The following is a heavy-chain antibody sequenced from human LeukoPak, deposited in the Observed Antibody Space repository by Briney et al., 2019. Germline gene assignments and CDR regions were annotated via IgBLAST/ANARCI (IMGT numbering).Heavy chain of an antibody. J-gene: IGHJ4*02. Sequence: PSETLSLTCTVSDGSISSYYWSWIRQPPGKGLEWIGYIYYSGSTNYNPSLKSRVTISVDTSKNQFSLKLSSVTAADTAVYYCARGKYYYDSSGYYPAFDYWGQGTLVTVSS. CDR1: DGSISSYY. CDR3: ARGKYYYDSSGYYPAFDY. D-gene: IGHD3-22*01. V-gene: IGHV4-59*01. CDR2: IYYSGST.